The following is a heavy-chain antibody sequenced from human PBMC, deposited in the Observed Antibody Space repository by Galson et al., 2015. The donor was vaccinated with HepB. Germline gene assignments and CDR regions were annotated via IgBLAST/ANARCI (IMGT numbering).Heavy chain of an antibody. Sequence: SVKVSCKASGYTFSSYGISWVRQAPGQGLEWMGWISAYNGNTDYAQKFQDRVTMTTETSTSTAYMELRSLRSDDTAVYYCARPDICIGSSCYFHYWGQGTLVTVSS. CDR1: GYTFSSYG. D-gene: IGHD2-15*01. CDR3: ARPDICIGSSCYFHY. V-gene: IGHV1-18*04. CDR2: ISAYNGNT. J-gene: IGHJ4*02.